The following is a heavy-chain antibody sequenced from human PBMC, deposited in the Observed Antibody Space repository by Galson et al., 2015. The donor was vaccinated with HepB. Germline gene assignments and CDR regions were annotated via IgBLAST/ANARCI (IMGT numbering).Heavy chain of an antibody. CDR2: LSYDGGNT. Sequence: SLRLSCAASGFSFSTYDMHWVRQAPGKGLEWVAILSYDGGNTYSADSVTGRFTVSRDNSKSTLYLQLNSLRVEDTAVYYCAKDSRYISGWYTGRGGLDFWGQGALVTVSS. J-gene: IGHJ4*02. CDR1: GFSFSTYD. CDR3: AKDSRYISGWYTGRGGLDF. V-gene: IGHV3-30*18. D-gene: IGHD6-19*01.